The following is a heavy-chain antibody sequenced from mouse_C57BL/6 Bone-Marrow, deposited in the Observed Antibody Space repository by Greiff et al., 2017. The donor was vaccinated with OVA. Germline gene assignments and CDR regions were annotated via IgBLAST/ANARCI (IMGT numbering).Heavy chain of an antibody. D-gene: IGHD1-1*01. Sequence: VHVKQSGAELVKPGASVKLSCTASGFNIKDYYMHWVKQRTEQGLEWIGRIDPEDGETKYAPKFQGKATITADTSSNTAYLQLSSLTSEDTAVYYCARGEELLLYFDYWGQGTTLTVSS. CDR1: GFNIKDYY. CDR2: IDPEDGET. CDR3: ARGEELLLYFDY. V-gene: IGHV14-2*01. J-gene: IGHJ2*01.